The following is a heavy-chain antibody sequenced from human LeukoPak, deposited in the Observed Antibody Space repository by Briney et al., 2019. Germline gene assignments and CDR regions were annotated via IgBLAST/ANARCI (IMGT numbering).Heavy chain of an antibody. CDR3: AKDSGSSGMDV. CDR2: ISYDGSNK. J-gene: IGHJ6*02. CDR1: GFTVSSNY. Sequence: GGSLRLSRAASGFTVSSNYMSWVRQAPGKGLEWVAVISYDGSNKYYADSVKGRFTISRDNSKNTLYLQMNSLRAEDTAVYYCAKDSGSSGMDVWGQGTTVTVSS. V-gene: IGHV3-30*18. D-gene: IGHD1-26*01.